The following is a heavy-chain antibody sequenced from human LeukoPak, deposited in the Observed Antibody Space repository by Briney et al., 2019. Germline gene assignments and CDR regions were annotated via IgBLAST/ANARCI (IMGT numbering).Heavy chain of an antibody. D-gene: IGHD3-16*01. CDR2: IKHDGSEK. J-gene: IGHJ4*02. CDR1: GFTFSSYW. V-gene: IGHV3-7*01. Sequence: AGSLRLSCAASGFTFSSYWMSWVRQAPGKGLEWVANIKHDGSEKYYVDSVKGRFTISRDNAKNSLFLQMNSLRAEDTAVYYCARDSLTKGGDYWGQGTLVTVSS. CDR3: ARDSLTKGGDY.